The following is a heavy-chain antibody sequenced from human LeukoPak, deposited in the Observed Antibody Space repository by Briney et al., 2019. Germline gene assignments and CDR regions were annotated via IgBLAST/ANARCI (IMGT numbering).Heavy chain of an antibody. CDR1: GFTFSNYA. D-gene: IGHD5-24*01. Sequence: PGGSLRLSCAASGFTFSNYAMNWVRQAPGKRLEWVSTIGSSGGSTYYADSVKGRFTISRDNSKNTLYLQMNSLRAEDTAVYYCAKVFRGGYNYPFDYWGQGTLVTVSS. V-gene: IGHV3-23*01. CDR3: AKVFRGGYNYPFDY. J-gene: IGHJ4*02. CDR2: IGSSGGST.